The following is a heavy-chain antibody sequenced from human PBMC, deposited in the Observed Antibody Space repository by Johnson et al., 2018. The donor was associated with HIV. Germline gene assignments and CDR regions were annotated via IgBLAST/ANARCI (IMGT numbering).Heavy chain of an antibody. CDR2: IKSKTDGGTT. Sequence: EVQLVESGGGVVQPGGSLRLSCAASGFTFSNAWMSWVRQAPGKGLAWVGRIKSKTDGGTTDYAAPVKGRFTISRDDSKNTLYLQMNSLKTEDTAVYYCTTVFYGGYYYVFDAFDIWGQGTMVTVSS. D-gene: IGHD3-22*01. J-gene: IGHJ3*02. CDR1: GFTFSNAW. CDR3: TTVFYGGYYYVFDAFDI. V-gene: IGHV3-15*01.